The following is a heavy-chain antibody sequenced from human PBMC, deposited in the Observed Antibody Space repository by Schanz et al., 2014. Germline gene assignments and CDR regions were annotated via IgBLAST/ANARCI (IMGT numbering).Heavy chain of an antibody. CDR1: GFTFSSYA. CDR2: ISGGGGTT. J-gene: IGHJ4*02. Sequence: EVQLLESGGTLVRPGGSLRLSCAASGFTFSSYAMSWVRQAPGTGLEWVSAISGGGGTTYYADSVKGRFTISGDNSKNTVYNQRNSLRAEETAVYCCARGGPAYYFDDWGQGTLVTVSS. CDR3: ARGGPAYYFDD. V-gene: IGHV3-23*01.